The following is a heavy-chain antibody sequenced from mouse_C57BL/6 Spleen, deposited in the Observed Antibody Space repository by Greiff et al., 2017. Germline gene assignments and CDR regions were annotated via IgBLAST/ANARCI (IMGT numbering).Heavy chain of an antibody. J-gene: IGHJ2*01. CDR1: GFTFSDYY. D-gene: IGHD2-3*01. Sequence: EVHLVESEGGLVQPGSSMKLSCTASGFTFSDYYMAWVRQVPEKGLEWVANINYDGSSTYYLDSLKSRFIISRDNAKNIRYLQMSSLKSADTDTYYGARALYEGYYYFDDWGQGTTLTVSA. V-gene: IGHV5-16*01. CDR2: INYDGSST. CDR3: ARALYEGYYYFDD.